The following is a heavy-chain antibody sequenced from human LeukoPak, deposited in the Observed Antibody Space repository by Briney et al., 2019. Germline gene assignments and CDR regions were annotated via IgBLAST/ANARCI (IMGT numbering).Heavy chain of an antibody. J-gene: IGHJ4*02. D-gene: IGHD1-26*01. CDR2: ISGSGGST. CDR1: GFTFSSYA. CDR3: AKDLAGATAY. Sequence: GGSLRLSCAASGFTFSSYAMSWVRQAPGKGLEWVSAISGSGGSTYYADSVTGPFTISRDNSKNTLYLQMNSLRAEDTAVYYCAKDLAGATAYWGQGTLVTVSS. V-gene: IGHV3-23*01.